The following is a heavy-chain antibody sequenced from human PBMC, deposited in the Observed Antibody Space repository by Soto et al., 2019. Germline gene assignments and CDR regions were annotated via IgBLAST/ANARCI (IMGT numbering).Heavy chain of an antibody. CDR2: IYYSGST. CDR1: GGSISSYY. D-gene: IGHD3-22*01. J-gene: IGHJ6*02. Sequence: PSETLSLTCTVSGGSISSYYWSWIRQPTGKGLEWIGHIYYSGSTNYNPSLKSRVTISVDTSKNQFSLKLSSVTAADTAVYYCARDAQRDYFGTSGYFSAPGNYYYGMDVWGQGTTVTV. CDR3: ARDAQRDYFGTSGYFSAPGNYYYGMDV. V-gene: IGHV4-59*01.